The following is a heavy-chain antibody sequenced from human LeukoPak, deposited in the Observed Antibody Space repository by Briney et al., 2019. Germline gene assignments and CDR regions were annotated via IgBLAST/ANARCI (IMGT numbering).Heavy chain of an antibody. CDR2: INPNSGAT. CDR1: GYTFTGYY. Sequence: ASVKVSCKTSGYTFTGYYMHWVRQAPGQGLEWMGWINPNSGATNYAQKFQGRVTMTRDTSITTAYMELSSLRSDDTAVYYLAREEWELRRFLQPWGQGTQVTVSS. V-gene: IGHV1-2*02. J-gene: IGHJ1*01. CDR3: AREEWELRRFLQP. D-gene: IGHD1-26*01.